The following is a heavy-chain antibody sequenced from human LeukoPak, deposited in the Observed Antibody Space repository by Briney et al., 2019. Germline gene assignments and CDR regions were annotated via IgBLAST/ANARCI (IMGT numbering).Heavy chain of an antibody. Sequence: GGSMRLSCVASGFTFSRYGMHWVRQAPGKGLEWVAVIWYDGSNKYYADSVKGRFTISRDNSKNTLYLQMNSQRAEDTAVYYCATDMGSSGYSADYWGQGTLVTVSS. CDR1: GFTFSRYG. CDR2: IWYDGSNK. CDR3: ATDMGSSGYSADY. D-gene: IGHD3-22*01. V-gene: IGHV3-33*03. J-gene: IGHJ4*02.